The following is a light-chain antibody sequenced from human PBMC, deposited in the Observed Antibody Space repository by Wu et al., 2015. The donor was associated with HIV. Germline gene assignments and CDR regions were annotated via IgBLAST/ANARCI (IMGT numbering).Light chain of an antibody. Sequence: EIVLTQSPGTLYLSPGERATLSCRASRTVTSDYLAWYQHKPGQAPRLLIYGASSRATGISDRFSGSGSGTDFTLTVNRLEPEDFAVYFCQQYGRSPSTFGQGTKAGDQT. J-gene: IGKJ2*01. CDR3: QQYGRSPST. V-gene: IGKV3-20*01. CDR2: GAS. CDR1: RTVTSDY.